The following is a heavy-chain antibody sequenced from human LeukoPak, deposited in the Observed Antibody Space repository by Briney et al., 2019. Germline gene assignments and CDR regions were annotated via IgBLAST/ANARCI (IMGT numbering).Heavy chain of an antibody. CDR3: ARELKGGVNWFDP. V-gene: IGHV4-31*03. J-gene: IGHJ5*02. Sequence: PSETLSLTCTVSGGSISSGGYYWSWIRQHLGKGLEWIGYIYYSGSTYYNPSLKSRVTISVDTSKNQFSLKLSSVTAADTAVYYCARELKGGVNWFDPWGHGTLVTVSS. D-gene: IGHD1-26*01. CDR2: IYYSGST. CDR1: GGSISSGGYY.